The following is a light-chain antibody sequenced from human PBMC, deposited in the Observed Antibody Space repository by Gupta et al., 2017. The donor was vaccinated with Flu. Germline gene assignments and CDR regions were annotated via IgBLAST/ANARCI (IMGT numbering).Light chain of an antibody. J-gene: IGKJ2*01. CDR2: GAS. V-gene: IGKV3-20*01. Sequence: EIVLTQSPGTLSLSPGERATLSCRASQSVRSNYLAWYQQKPGQTPRLLIYGASSRDTGIPDRFSGSGYGTDFTLTISRREPEDFAVYFCQQYGSQPENTFGQGTKMEIK. CDR1: QSVRSNY. CDR3: QQYGSQPENT.